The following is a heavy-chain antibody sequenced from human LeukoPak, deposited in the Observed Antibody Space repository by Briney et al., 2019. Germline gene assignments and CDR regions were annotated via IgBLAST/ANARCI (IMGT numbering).Heavy chain of an antibody. CDR2: VYYTGST. V-gene: IGHV4-4*02. CDR3: ARISSSNWYNERGAFDV. J-gene: IGHJ3*01. CDR1: GGSISSSNW. D-gene: IGHD6-13*01. Sequence: SETLSLTCAVSGGSISSSNWWSWVRQPPGKGLEWIGFVYYTGSTNYSPSLKSRVTISVDTSKNQFSLKLRSVTAADTAVYYCARISSSNWYNERGAFDVWGQGTMVTVSS.